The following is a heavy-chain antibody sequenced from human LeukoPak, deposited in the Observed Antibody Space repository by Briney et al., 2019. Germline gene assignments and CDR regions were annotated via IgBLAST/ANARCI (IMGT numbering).Heavy chain of an antibody. J-gene: IGHJ4*02. Sequence: PGGSLRLSCAASGSYWMHWVRQAPGKGLVWVSHINSDGSWTSYADSMKGRFTISKDNAENTVYLQMNNLRAEDTAVYYCVSFYETYWGRGTLVTVSS. D-gene: IGHD2/OR15-2a*01. CDR2: INSDGSWT. CDR3: VSFYETY. CDR1: GSYW. V-gene: IGHV3-74*01.